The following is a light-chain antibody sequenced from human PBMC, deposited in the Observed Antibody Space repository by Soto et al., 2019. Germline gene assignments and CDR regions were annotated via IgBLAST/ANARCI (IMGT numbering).Light chain of an antibody. V-gene: IGKV3-20*01. Sequence: EIVLAQYPGTLSLSPGERATLSCRASQSVSSSYLTWYQQKPGQAPRLLIYGASSRATGIPGRFSGSGAGTDFTRTISRLEPEVFAVYYCQQYGSSGYTFGQGTKLEIK. CDR2: GAS. CDR1: QSVSSSY. J-gene: IGKJ2*01. CDR3: QQYGSSGYT.